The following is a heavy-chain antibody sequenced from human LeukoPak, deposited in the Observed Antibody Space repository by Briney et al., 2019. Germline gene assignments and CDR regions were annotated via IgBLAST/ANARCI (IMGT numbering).Heavy chain of an antibody. Sequence: GGSLRLSCAASGFTFSSYAMSWVRQAPGQGLEWVSAISGSGGSTYYADSLKGRFAISRDNSKNTLYLQMNSLRAEDTAVYYCAKAQRPNSGYLGFLVDYWGQGTLVTVSS. CDR1: GFTFSSYA. J-gene: IGHJ4*02. CDR3: AKAQRPNSGYLGFLVDY. V-gene: IGHV3-23*01. D-gene: IGHD5-12*01. CDR2: ISGSGGST.